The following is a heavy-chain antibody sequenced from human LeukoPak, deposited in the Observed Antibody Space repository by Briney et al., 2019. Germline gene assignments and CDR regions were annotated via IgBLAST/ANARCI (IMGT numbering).Heavy chain of an antibody. CDR3: ARQGYYDSSGYPTLDDAFDI. CDR1: GGSISSSSYY. V-gene: IGHV4-39*01. Sequence: SETLSLTCTVSGGSISSSSYYWGWIRQPPGTGLEWIGSIYYSGSTYYNPSLKSRVTISVDTSKNQFSLKLSSVTAADTAVYYCARQGYYDSSGYPTLDDAFDIWGQGTMVTVSS. J-gene: IGHJ3*02. D-gene: IGHD3-22*01. CDR2: IYYSGST.